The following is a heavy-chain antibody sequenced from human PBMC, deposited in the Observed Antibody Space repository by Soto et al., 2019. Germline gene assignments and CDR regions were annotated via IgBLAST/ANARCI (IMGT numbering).Heavy chain of an antibody. CDR2: INHSGST. V-gene: IGHV4-34*01. Sequence: SETLSLTCTVSGGSISSYYWSWIRQPPGKGLEWIGEINHSGSTNYNPSLKSRVTISVDTSKNQFSLRLSSVTAADTAVYYCARGSQWNDYYYYYGMDVWGQGTTVTVSS. CDR1: GGSISSYY. CDR3: ARGSQWNDYYYYYGMDV. J-gene: IGHJ6*02. D-gene: IGHD1-1*01.